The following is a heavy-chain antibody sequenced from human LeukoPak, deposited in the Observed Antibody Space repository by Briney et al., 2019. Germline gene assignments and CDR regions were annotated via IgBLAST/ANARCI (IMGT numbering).Heavy chain of an antibody. D-gene: IGHD3-22*01. CDR3: ARGYFDGSSSPTCDY. CDR2: ISSSSSGI. Sequence: GGSLRLSCAVSGFTLTTFSMKSGRQAPGKGLEWVSYISSSSSGIYYTDSVKGRFTISRDNAKNALYLQMNSLRAEDTAVYYIARGYFDGSSSPTCDYWGQGTLVTVSS. J-gene: IGHJ4*02. V-gene: IGHV3-48*01. CDR1: GFTLTTFS.